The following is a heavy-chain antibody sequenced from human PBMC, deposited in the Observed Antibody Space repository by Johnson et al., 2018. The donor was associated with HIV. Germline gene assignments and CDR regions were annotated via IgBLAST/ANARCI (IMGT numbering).Heavy chain of an antibody. CDR2: ISYDGDNK. CDR3: AKERKAPRAFDI. CDR1: GFSFSNYW. V-gene: IGHV3-30*18. Sequence: EQLVESGGDLVQPGGSLRLSCVASGFSFSNYWMHWVRQAPGKGPVWVAVISYDGDNKYYADSVKGRFTISRDNSKNTLYLQMNSLRAEDTAVYYCAKERKAPRAFDIWGQGTMATVSS. D-gene: IGHD1-14*01. J-gene: IGHJ3*02.